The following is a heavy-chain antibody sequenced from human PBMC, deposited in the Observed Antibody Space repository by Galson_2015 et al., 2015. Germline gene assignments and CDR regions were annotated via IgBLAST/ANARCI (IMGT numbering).Heavy chain of an antibody. Sequence: SETLSLTCTLSGGSITSVDYYWGWIRQPPGKGLESIGSVYFSGSTYYNAPLKSRVTISVDTSKNQFSLNLNSVTAADTAVYYCARLVGFCASAGCYAFDIWGQGTMVTVSS. CDR3: ARLVGFCASAGCYAFDI. D-gene: IGHD2-2*01. J-gene: IGHJ3*02. CDR2: VYFSGST. CDR1: GGSITSVDYY. V-gene: IGHV4-39*01.